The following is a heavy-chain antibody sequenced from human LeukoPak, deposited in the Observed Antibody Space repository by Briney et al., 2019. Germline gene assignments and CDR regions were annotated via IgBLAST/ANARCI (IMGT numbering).Heavy chain of an antibody. CDR1: GYTFTSYY. D-gene: IGHD3-16*02. J-gene: IGHJ4*02. CDR2: INPSGGST. V-gene: IGHV1-46*01. CDR3: ARLPDYDYVWGSYRYLYDY. Sequence: GASVKVSCKASGYTFTSYYMHWVRQAPGQGLEWMGIINPSGGSTSYAQKFQGRVTMTRDMSTSTIYMELSSLRSEDTAVYYCARLPDYDYVWGSYRYLYDYWGQGTLVTVSS.